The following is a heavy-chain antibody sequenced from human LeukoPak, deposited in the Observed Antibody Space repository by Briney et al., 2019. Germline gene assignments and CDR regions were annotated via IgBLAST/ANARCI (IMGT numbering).Heavy chain of an antibody. CDR1: GFSFTNAW. CDR2: IKSRTDGGTT. V-gene: IGHV3-15*01. CDR3: ATTVGAIAGMDY. Sequence: PGGSLRLSCAAPGFSFTNAWVTWVRQVPGKGLEWVGHIKSRTDGGTTHYAAPVKGRFTISRDDSRNMVYLQMNSLKTEDTAVYYCATTVGAIAGMDYWGQRALVTVSS. D-gene: IGHD1-26*01. J-gene: IGHJ4*02.